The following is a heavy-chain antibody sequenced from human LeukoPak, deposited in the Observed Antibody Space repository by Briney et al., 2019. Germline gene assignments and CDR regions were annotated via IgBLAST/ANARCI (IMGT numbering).Heavy chain of an antibody. D-gene: IGHD5/OR15-5a*01. CDR3: ARVSFYYHYMDV. CDR1: GYSISSAYY. J-gene: IGHJ6*03. V-gene: IGHV4-38-2*01. Sequence: SETLSITCAVAGYSISSAYYWGWLRQPPGKGLEWIGIIYHSGSAYYNPSLESRVAISVDTSNNQFSLKLTSVNAADTAVYYCARVSFYYHYMDVWGKGTTVTVSS. CDR2: IYHSGSA.